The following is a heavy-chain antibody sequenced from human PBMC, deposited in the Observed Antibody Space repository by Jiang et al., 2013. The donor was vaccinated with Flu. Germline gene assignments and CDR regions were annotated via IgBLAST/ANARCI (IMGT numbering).Heavy chain of an antibody. CDR3: ARASYGYEAAKDY. J-gene: IGHJ4*02. CDR1: GYTFTNYY. Sequence: SGAEVKKPGASVKVSCKASGYTFTNYYMHWVRQAPGQGLEWMGWMNPNSGNTGYAQKFQGRVTMTRNTSISTAYMELSSLRSEDTAVYYCARASYGYEAAKDYWGQGTLVTVSS. D-gene: IGHD5-18*01. CDR2: MNPNSGNT. V-gene: IGHV1-8*02.